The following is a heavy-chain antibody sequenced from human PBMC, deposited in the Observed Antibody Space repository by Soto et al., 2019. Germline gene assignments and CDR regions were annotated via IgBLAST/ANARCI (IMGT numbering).Heavy chain of an antibody. V-gene: IGHV4-34*01. CDR3: APPLEYSGYDG. Sequence: PSETLSLTCAVYGGSFSGYYWIWIRQPPGKGLEWIGEINHSGSTNYNPSLKSRVTISVDTSKNQFSLELSSVTAADTAVYYCAPPLEYSGYDGWGQGTLVTVSS. CDR2: INHSGST. CDR1: GGSFSGYY. D-gene: IGHD5-12*01. J-gene: IGHJ4*02.